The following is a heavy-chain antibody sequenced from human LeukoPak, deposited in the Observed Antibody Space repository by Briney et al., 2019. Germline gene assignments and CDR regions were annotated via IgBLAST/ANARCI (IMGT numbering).Heavy chain of an antibody. V-gene: IGHV3-23*01. CDR2: ISGSGGST. D-gene: IGHD6-13*01. Sequence: GGSLRLSCAASGFTFSSYGMSWVRQAPGKGLEWVSTISGSGGSTYYADSVKGRFTISRDNSKNTLYLQMNSLRAGDTAVYYCARDGEVLSSSWFWFDPWGQGTLVTVSS. J-gene: IGHJ5*02. CDR3: ARDGEVLSSSWFWFDP. CDR1: GFTFSSYG.